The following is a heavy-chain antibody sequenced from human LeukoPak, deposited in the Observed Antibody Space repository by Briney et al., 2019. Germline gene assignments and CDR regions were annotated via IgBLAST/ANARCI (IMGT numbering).Heavy chain of an antibody. V-gene: IGHV4-59*01. J-gene: IGHJ5*02. Sequence: PSETLSLTCTVSGGSISSYYWSWIRQPPGKGLEWIGYIYYSGSTNYNPSLKSRVTISVDTSKNQFSLKLSSVTAADTAVYYCARDFGLVAGTSFGPWGQGTLVTVSS. D-gene: IGHD6-19*01. CDR2: IYYSGST. CDR1: GGSISSYY. CDR3: ARDFGLVAGTSFGP.